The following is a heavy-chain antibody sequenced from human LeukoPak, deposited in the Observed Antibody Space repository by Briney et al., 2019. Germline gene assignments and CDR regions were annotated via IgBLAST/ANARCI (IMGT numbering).Heavy chain of an antibody. CDR1: GYTFTGYY. V-gene: IGHV1-2*02. CDR2: INPNSGGT. CDR3: ARGPPSRRYYYDSSGYYPYYYYMDV. J-gene: IGHJ6*03. D-gene: IGHD3-22*01. Sequence: GASVKVSCKASGYTFTGYYMHWVRQAPGQGLEWMGWINPNSGGTNYAQKFQGRVTMTRDTSISTAYMELSRLRSDDTAVYYCARGPPSRRYYYDSSGYYPYYYYMDVWGKGTTVTVSS.